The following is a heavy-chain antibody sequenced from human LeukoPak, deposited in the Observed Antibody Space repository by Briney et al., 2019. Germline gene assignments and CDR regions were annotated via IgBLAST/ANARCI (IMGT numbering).Heavy chain of an antibody. J-gene: IGHJ4*02. Sequence: SVKVSCKASGGTFSSYAISWVRQAPGQGLEWMGRIIPILGIANYAQKSQGRVTITADKSTSTAYMELSSLRSEDTAVYYCARPSSGGCWFSSYYFDYWGQGTLVTVSS. CDR2: IIPILGIA. V-gene: IGHV1-69*04. CDR3: ARPSSGGCWFSSYYFDY. D-gene: IGHD6-19*01. CDR1: GGTFSSYA.